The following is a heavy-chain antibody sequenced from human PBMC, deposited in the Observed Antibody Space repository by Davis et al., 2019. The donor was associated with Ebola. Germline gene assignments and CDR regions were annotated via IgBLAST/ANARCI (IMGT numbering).Heavy chain of an antibody. CDR2: IYYSGST. CDR1: GGSISSSSYY. V-gene: IGHV4-39*07. J-gene: IGHJ4*02. Sequence: MPSETLSLTCTVSGGSISSSSYYWGWIRQPPGKGLEWIGSIYYSGSTYYNPSLKSRVTISVDTSKNQFSLKLSSVTAADTAVYYCARGPSYYYDSSGYFDYWGQGTLVTVSS. D-gene: IGHD3-22*01. CDR3: ARGPSYYYDSSGYFDY.